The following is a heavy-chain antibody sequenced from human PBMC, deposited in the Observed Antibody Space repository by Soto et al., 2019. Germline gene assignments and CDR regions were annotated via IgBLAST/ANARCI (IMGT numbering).Heavy chain of an antibody. CDR1: GCSISSYY. CDR3: ARHRSSSADFDY. D-gene: IGHD6-6*01. Sequence: SETLSLTCTFSGCSISSYYWSWIRQPPGKGLEWIGYIYYSGSTNYNPSLKSRVTISVDTSKNQFSLKLSSVTAADTAVYYCARHRSSSADFDYWGQGTLVTVSS. CDR2: IYYSGST. J-gene: IGHJ4*02. V-gene: IGHV4-59*01.